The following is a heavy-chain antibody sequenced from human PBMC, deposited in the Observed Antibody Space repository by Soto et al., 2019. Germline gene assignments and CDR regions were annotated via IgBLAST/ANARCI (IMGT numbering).Heavy chain of an antibody. CDR3: ARRPEYCSSTSCYWSGYGMDV. CDR1: GGSISSGGYY. D-gene: IGHD2-2*01. CDR2: IYYSGST. J-gene: IGHJ6*02. Sequence: QVQLQESGPGLVKPSQTLSLTCTVSGGSISSGGYYWSWIRQHPGKGLEWIGYIYYSGSTYYNPYLKSRVTISVDTSKNQFSLKLSSVTAADTAVYYCARRPEYCSSTSCYWSGYGMDVWGQGTTVTVSS. V-gene: IGHV4-31*03.